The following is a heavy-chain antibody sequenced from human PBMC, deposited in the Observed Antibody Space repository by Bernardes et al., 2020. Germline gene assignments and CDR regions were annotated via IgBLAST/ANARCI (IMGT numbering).Heavy chain of an antibody. J-gene: IGHJ4*02. V-gene: IGHV5-51*01. CDR2: IYPGDSDT. Sequence: GESLKISCKGSGYSFTSYWIGWVRQMPGKGLEWMGIIYPGDSDTRYSPSFQGQVTISADKSISTAYLQWSSLKASDTAMYYCARPAIVGATGVARRYYFDYWGQGTLVTVSS. CDR1: GYSFTSYW. D-gene: IGHD1-26*01. CDR3: ARPAIVGATGVARRYYFDY.